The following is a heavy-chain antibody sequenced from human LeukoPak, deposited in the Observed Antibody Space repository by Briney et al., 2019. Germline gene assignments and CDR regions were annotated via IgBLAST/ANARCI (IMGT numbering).Heavy chain of an antibody. CDR2: IIPIFGTA. CDR3: ASTAQNTVVVVPAAPFGY. V-gene: IGHV1-69*05. D-gene: IGHD2-2*01. CDR1: GGTFSSYA. J-gene: IGHJ4*02. Sequence: SVKVSCKASGGTFSSYAISWVRQAPGQGLEWMGRIIPIFGTANCAQKFQGRVTITTDESTSTAYMELSSLRSEDTAVYYCASTAQNTVVVVPAAPFGYWGQGTLVTVSS.